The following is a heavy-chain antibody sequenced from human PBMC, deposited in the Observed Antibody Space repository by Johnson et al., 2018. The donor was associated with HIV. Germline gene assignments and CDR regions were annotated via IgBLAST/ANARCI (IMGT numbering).Heavy chain of an antibody. Sequence: VQLVESGGGLIQPGGSLRLSCAASGFTVSSNYMSWVRQPPGTGLEWVSVIYSGGNTYYADSVKGRFTISRDNSKNTLYLQMNSLRAEDTALYYCARVSTRKGGVFDVWGQGTKVTVSS. CDR3: ARVSTRKGGVFDV. CDR2: IYSGGNT. CDR1: GFTVSSNY. D-gene: IGHD2-8*01. J-gene: IGHJ3*01. V-gene: IGHV3-53*01.